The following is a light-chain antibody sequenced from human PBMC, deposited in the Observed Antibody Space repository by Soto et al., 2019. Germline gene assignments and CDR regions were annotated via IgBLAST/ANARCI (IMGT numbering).Light chain of an antibody. CDR2: GAS. J-gene: IGKJ4*01. CDR1: QSVSSSY. V-gene: IGKV3-20*01. CDR3: QQYGSSLPLT. Sequence: EIVLTQSPGTLSLSPGERATLSCRASQSVSSSYLAWYQQKPGQAPWLLIYGASSRATGIPDRFSGSGSGTDFTLTISRLEPEDFAVYYCQQYGSSLPLTFGGGTKVDIK.